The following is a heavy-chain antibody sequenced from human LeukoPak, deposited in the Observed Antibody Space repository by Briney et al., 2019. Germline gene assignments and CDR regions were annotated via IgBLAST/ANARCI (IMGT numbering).Heavy chain of an antibody. CDR2: IYYSGIT. V-gene: IGHV4-59*01. J-gene: IGHJ4*02. CDR1: GGSISSYY. Sequence: SETLSLTCTVSGGSISSYYWSWIRQPPGKGLEWIGYIYYSGITNYNPSLKSRVTISVDTSKNQFSLKLSSVTAADTAGYYCERMGGYCSGGSCYGWVYFDYWGQGTVVTVSS. CDR3: ERMGGYCSGGSCYGWVYFDY. D-gene: IGHD2-15*01.